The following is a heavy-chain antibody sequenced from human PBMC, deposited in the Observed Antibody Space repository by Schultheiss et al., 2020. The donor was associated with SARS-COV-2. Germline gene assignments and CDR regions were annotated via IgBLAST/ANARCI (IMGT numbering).Heavy chain of an antibody. CDR3: ARRASHTPFDY. J-gene: IGHJ4*02. Sequence: SQTLSLTCAVSGYSISSGYYWGWIRQPPGKGLDWIGYIYYSGSTYYNPSLKSRVTISVDTSKNQFSLKLSSVTAADTAVYYCARRASHTPFDYWGQGTLVTVSS. D-gene: IGHD2-2*01. CDR1: GYSISSGYY. CDR2: IYYSGST. V-gene: IGHV4-38-2*01.